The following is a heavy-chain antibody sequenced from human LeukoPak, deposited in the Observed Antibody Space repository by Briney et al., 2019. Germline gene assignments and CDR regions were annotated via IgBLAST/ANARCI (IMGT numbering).Heavy chain of an antibody. CDR3: ARENVDGYNHDPFDY. D-gene: IGHD5-24*01. CDR1: GGTFSSYA. Sequence: GASVKVSCKASGGTFSSYAISWVRQAPGQGLEWMGGIIPIFGTANYAQKFQGRVTITADESTSTAYMELSSLRSEDTAVYYCARENVDGYNHDPFDYWGQGTLVTVSS. J-gene: IGHJ4*02. CDR2: IIPIFGTA. V-gene: IGHV1-69*13.